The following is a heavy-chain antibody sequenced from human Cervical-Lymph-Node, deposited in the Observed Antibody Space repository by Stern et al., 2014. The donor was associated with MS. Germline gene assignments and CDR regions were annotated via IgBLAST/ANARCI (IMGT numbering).Heavy chain of an antibody. CDR3: ARAAPGNVDTAMDY. Sequence: VQLVESGGGVVQPGRSRRLSCAASGFTFSSYGMHWVRQAPGKGLEWLAVIWYDGSNKYYADSVKGRFTISRDNSKNTLYLQMNSLRAEDTAVYYCARAAPGNVDTAMDYWGQGTLVTVSS. D-gene: IGHD5-18*01. CDR2: IWYDGSNK. V-gene: IGHV3-33*01. J-gene: IGHJ4*02. CDR1: GFTFSSYG.